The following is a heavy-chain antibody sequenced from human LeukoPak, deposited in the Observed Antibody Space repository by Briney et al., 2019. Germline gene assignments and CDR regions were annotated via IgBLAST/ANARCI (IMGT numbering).Heavy chain of an antibody. CDR3: ARAFEDYYDSSGYHKAYSWFDP. D-gene: IGHD3-22*01. CDR2: MNPNSGNT. J-gene: IGHJ5*02. CDR1: GYTFTSYD. V-gene: IGHV1-8*01. Sequence: ASVKVPCKASGYTFTSYDINWVRQATGQGLEWMGWMNPNSGNTCYAQKFQGRVTMTRNTSISTAYMELSSLRSEDTAVYYCARAFEDYYDSSGYHKAYSWFDPWGQGTLGTVSS.